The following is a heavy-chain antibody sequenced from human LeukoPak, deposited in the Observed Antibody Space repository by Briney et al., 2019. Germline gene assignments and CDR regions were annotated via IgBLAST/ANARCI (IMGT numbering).Heavy chain of an antibody. J-gene: IGHJ4*02. Sequence: PGGSLRLSCEASGFTFSTYTIHWVRQVPGKGLMWVSRITNDGTSTTYADSVKGRFTISRDNAKDTLYLQMNSLRAEDTAVYYCARDGGGSSGYYWGLGYWGQGTLVTVSS. D-gene: IGHD3-22*01. CDR2: ITNDGTST. V-gene: IGHV3-74*01. CDR1: GFTFSTYT. CDR3: ARDGGGSSGYYWGLGY.